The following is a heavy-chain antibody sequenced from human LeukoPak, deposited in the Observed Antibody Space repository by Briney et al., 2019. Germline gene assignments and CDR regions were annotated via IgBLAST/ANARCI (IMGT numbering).Heavy chain of an antibody. D-gene: IGHD2-21*01. CDR2: ISPGESDN. Sequence: GESLKISCTGSEYSFTTSWIGWVRQMPGKGLEWMGIISPGESDNRYSQSFQGQVTISADRSISAAYLQWSSLKASDTAMYYWARFARGFDPWGQGTLVTVSS. V-gene: IGHV5-51*01. CDR3: ARFARGFDP. CDR1: EYSFTTSW. J-gene: IGHJ5*02.